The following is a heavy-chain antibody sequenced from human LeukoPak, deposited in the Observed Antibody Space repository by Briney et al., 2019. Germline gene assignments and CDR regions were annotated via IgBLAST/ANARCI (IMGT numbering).Heavy chain of an antibody. CDR3: ARGVEPLAANTLAY. Sequence: GGSLRLSCAASGFTVITNDMTWVRQAPGKGLEWVSVLYSDGNTKYADSVQGRFTISRDNSKNTLYLEMNSLSPDDTAVYYCARGVEPLAANTLAYWGQGTLVTVTS. V-gene: IGHV3-53*01. D-gene: IGHD1-14*01. CDR1: GFTVITND. CDR2: LYSDGNT. J-gene: IGHJ4*02.